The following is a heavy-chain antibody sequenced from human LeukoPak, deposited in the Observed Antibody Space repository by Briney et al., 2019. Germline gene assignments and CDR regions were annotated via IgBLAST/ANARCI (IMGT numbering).Heavy chain of an antibody. V-gene: IGHV3-7*01. CDR1: GFTFSSYW. D-gene: IGHD3-22*01. Sequence: GGSLRLSCAASGFTFSSYWMGWVRQAPGKGLEWVANIKQDGSEIYYVDSVKGRFTISRDNAKNSLYLQMNSLRAEDTAIYYSARVLGYDWFDPWGQGTLVTVSS. J-gene: IGHJ5*02. CDR2: IKQDGSEI. CDR3: ARVLGYDWFDP.